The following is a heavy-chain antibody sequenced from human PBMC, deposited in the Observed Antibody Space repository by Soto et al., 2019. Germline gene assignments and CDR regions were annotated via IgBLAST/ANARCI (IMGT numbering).Heavy chain of an antibody. CDR1: GGSVSNVSYQ. CDR2: IHVSGST. Sequence: SETLSLTCTVSGGSVSNVSYQWTWIRQPPGKGLEWIGYIHVSGSTNDNPSLKGRVTMSIDTSKNQFSLKLSSVTAADTAVYYCARDGHGMDVWGQGTKVTVSS. V-gene: IGHV4-61*01. J-gene: IGHJ6*02. CDR3: ARDGHGMDV.